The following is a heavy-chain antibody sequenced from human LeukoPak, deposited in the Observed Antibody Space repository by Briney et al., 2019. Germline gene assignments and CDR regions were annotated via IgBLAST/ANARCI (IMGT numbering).Heavy chain of an antibody. CDR2: INPNSGGI. CDR3: ARPSEADYYFDY. J-gene: IGHJ4*02. D-gene: IGHD2-15*01. CDR1: GYTFTGYY. Sequence: ASVKVSCKASGYTFTGYYMHWVRQAPGQGLEWMGWINPNSGGINYAQKFQGRVTMTRDTSISTAYMELSRLRSDDTAVYYCARPSEADYYFDYWGQGTLVTVSS. V-gene: IGHV1-2*02.